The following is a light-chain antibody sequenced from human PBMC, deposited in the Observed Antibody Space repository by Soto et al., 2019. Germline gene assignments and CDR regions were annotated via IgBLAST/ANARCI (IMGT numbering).Light chain of an antibody. CDR3: TSYTSSRTYA. V-gene: IGLV2-14*01. Sequence: QSVLTQPASVSGSPGQSITISCTGTTSDVGRYNYVSWYQQHPGKAPKLIIYDVSNRPSGVSNRFSGSKSGNTASLTISGLQAEDETKYYCTSYTSSRTYAFGTGTKVTVL. CDR1: TSDVGRYNY. J-gene: IGLJ1*01. CDR2: DVS.